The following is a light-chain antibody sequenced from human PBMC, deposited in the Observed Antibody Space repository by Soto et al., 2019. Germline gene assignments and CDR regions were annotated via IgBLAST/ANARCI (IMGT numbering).Light chain of an antibody. Sequence: EIVLTQSPGTLSLSPGERATLSCRASQSVRSGYLAWYQQKPGQAPRLLIYGASTRATGIPDRFSGSGSGTDFTLTISRLEPEDFAVYYCQQYGSSLITFGQGTGLEIK. CDR1: QSVRSGY. V-gene: IGKV3-20*01. CDR3: QQYGSSLIT. CDR2: GAS. J-gene: IGKJ5*01.